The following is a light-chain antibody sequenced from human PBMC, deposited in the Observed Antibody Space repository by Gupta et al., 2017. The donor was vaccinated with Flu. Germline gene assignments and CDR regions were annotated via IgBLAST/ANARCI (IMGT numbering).Light chain of an antibody. V-gene: IGKV1-39*01. CDR1: QSVNIF. CDR2: GAS. J-gene: IGKJ4*01. Sequence: DIQVTQSPSYLSAAVGDRVTIPRRASQSVNIFLHWYQQKPGKAPNLLIYGASILHPGVPSRFSGSRSGTDFTLTIASLQPEDFATYSCQQSYSPPLTFGGGTRVDIE. CDR3: QQSYSPPLT.